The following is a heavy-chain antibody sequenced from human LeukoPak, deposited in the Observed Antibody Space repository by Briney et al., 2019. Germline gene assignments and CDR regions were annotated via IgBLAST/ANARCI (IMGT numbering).Heavy chain of an antibody. D-gene: IGHD3-10*01. CDR2: INHSGST. CDR3: ARGRVRGNYGMDV. CDR1: VGSFSDYY. V-gene: IGHV4-34*01. J-gene: IGHJ6*02. Sequence: SETLSLTCAVYVGSFSDYYWSWIRQPPGKGLEWIGEINHSGSTNNNPSLKSRVTISVDTFKNQLSLKLTSVTAADSAVYYCARGRVRGNYGMDVWGQGTTVTVSS.